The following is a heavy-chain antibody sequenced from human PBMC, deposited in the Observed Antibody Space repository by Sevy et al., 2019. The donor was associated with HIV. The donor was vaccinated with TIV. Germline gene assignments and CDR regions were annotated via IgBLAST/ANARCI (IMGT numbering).Heavy chain of an antibody. CDR1: GFTFGDYC. V-gene: IGHV3-49*04. Sequence: GGSLRLPCTASGFTFGDYCMSWVCQAPGKGLEWVAFLKSDVYGGTVDHAASVRGRFVISRDDSKTIAYLQMNDLKTEDTGVYYCTRWKAAQSIFDYWGQGALVTVSS. CDR3: TRWKAAQSIFDY. CDR2: LKSDVYGGTV. J-gene: IGHJ4*02. D-gene: IGHD6-13*01.